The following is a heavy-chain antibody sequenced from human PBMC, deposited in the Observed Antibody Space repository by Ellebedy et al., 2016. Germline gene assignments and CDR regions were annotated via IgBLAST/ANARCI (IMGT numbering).Heavy chain of an antibody. CDR1: GFTVTNDY. V-gene: IGHV3-66*01. CDR3: VTRHNGAFDI. J-gene: IGHJ3*02. Sequence: GESLKISXVASGFTVTNDYMTWVRQAPGRGLELVSLMYGGGSEYYADSVKGRFTISRDNSKKTLFLQMTSLGAEDTAVYYCVTRHNGAFDIWGQGTMVTVSS. D-gene: IGHD1-1*01. CDR2: MYGGGSE.